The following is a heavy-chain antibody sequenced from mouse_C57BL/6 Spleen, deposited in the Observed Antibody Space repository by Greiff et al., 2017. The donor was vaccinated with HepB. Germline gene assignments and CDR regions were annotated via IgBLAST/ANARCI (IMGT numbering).Heavy chain of an antibody. CDR1: GYSFTGYY. D-gene: IGHD3-3*01. J-gene: IGHJ3*01. V-gene: IGHV1-42*01. CDR2: INPSTGGT. Sequence: VQLKESGPELVKPGASVKISCKASGYSFTGYYMNWVKQSPEKSLEWIGEINPSTGGTTYNQKFKAKATLTVDKSSSTAYMQLKSLTSEDSAVYYCARGRGRGFAYWGQGTLVTVSA. CDR3: ARGRGRGFAY.